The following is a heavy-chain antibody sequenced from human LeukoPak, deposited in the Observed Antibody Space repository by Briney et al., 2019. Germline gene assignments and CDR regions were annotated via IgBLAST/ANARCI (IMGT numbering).Heavy chain of an antibody. D-gene: IGHD3-9*01. CDR1: GFTFSSYG. CDR2: ISSSSSSI. CDR3: AMLSGVLRYFDRSGGMDV. J-gene: IGHJ6*02. V-gene: IGHV3-48*02. Sequence: GGSLRLSCAASGFTFSSYGMNWVRQAPGKGLEWVSYISSSSSSIYYADSVKGRFIISRDNAKNSLYLQMNSLRDEDTAVYYCAMLSGVLRYFDRSGGMDVWGQGTTVTVSS.